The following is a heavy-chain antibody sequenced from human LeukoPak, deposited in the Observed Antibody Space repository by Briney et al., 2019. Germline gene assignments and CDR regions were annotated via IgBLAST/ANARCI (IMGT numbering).Heavy chain of an antibody. CDR2: LYFTEQT. CDR3: ASATDYSDFNWFDP. Sequence: SETLSPTSAVSAYSISSGYYGVWMRLHPGMGMEWIGCLYFTEQTYHNPSLKNRVTITVDTSKNQFSQKLNTVTAAHTAVYYCASATDYSDFNWFDPWGQGTLVTVSS. D-gene: IGHD4-11*01. CDR1: AYSISSGYY. J-gene: IGHJ5*02. V-gene: IGHV4-38-2*01.